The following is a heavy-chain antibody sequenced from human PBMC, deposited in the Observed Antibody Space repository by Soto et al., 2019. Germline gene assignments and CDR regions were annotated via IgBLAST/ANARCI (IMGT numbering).Heavy chain of an antibody. J-gene: IGHJ4*02. D-gene: IGHD3-22*01. CDR2: INPSGGST. Sequence: ASVKVSCKASGYTFTSYYMHWVRQAPGQGLEWMGIINPSGGSTSYAQKFQGRVTMTRDTSTSTVYMELSSLRSEDTAVYYCARDSGPTYYYDSSGRFDYWGQGTLVTVSS. V-gene: IGHV1-46*01. CDR3: ARDSGPTYYYDSSGRFDY. CDR1: GYTFTSYY.